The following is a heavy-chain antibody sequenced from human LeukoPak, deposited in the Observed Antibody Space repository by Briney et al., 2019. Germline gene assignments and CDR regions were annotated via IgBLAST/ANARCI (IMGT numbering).Heavy chain of an antibody. CDR1: GGSISSYY. D-gene: IGHD3-10*01. J-gene: IGHJ3*02. Sequence: SETLSLTCTVSGGSISSYYWSWIRQPPGKGLEWIGYIYYSGSTNYNPSLKSRVTISVDTSKNQFSLKLSSVTAADTAVYYCARRVEWCRESYIRDAFDIWGQGTMVTVSS. V-gene: IGHV4-59*01. CDR3: ARRVEWCRESYIRDAFDI. CDR2: IYYSGST.